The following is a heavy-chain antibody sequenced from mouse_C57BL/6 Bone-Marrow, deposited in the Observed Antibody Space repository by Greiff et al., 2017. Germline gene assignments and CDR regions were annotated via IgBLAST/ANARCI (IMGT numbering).Heavy chain of an antibody. V-gene: IGHV1-26*01. D-gene: IGHD2-4*01. CDR1: GYTFTDYY. CDR3: ARGYDYTYFDY. Sequence: EVQLQQSGPELVKPGASVKISCKASGYTFTDYYMNWVKQSHGKSLEWIGDINPNNGGTSYNQKFKGKATLTVDKSSSTAYMELRSLTSDDSAVYYCARGYDYTYFDYWGQGTTLTVSS. CDR2: INPNNGGT. J-gene: IGHJ2*01.